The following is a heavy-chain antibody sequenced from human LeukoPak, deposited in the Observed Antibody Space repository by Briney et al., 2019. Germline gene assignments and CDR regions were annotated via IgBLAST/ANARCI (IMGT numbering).Heavy chain of an antibody. J-gene: IGHJ3*02. D-gene: IGHD6-19*01. Sequence: ASVKVSCKASGYPFTTYYIHWVRQAPGQGLEWMGWSNPNSGFTKYAQKFQGRVTMTRDTSISAAYMELSRLRSDDTAVYYCARVTAVAGDAFDIWGQGTMVTVSS. CDR1: GYPFTTYY. CDR2: SNPNSGFT. CDR3: ARVTAVAGDAFDI. V-gene: IGHV1-2*02.